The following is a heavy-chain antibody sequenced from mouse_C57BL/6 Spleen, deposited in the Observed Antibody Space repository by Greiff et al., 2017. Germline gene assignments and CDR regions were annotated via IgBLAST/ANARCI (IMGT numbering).Heavy chain of an antibody. V-gene: IGHV1-62-2*01. D-gene: IGHD4-1*01. CDR2: FYPGSGSI. Sequence: QVQLKESGAELVKPGASVKLSCKASGYTFTEYTIHWVKQRSGQGLEWIGWFYPGSGSIKYNEKFKDKATLTADKSSSTVYMELSRLTSEDSAVYVCARHEDANWDLAWFAYWGQGTSVTVSS. CDR1: GYTFTEYT. CDR3: ARHEDANWDLAWFAY. J-gene: IGHJ4*01.